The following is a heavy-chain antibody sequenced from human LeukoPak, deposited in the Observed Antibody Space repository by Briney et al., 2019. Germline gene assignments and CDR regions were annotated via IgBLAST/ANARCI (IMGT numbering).Heavy chain of an antibody. V-gene: IGHV3-30-3*01. CDR3: ARDGLVWGSYGLDY. CDR1: GFPFSSYW. J-gene: IGHJ4*02. Sequence: PGGSLRLSCVASGFPFSSYWMIWVRQAPGKGLEWVAVISYDGSNKYYADSVKGRFTISRDNSKNTLYLQMNSLRAEDTAVYYCARDGLVWGSYGLDYWGQGTLVTVSS. D-gene: IGHD1-26*01. CDR2: ISYDGSNK.